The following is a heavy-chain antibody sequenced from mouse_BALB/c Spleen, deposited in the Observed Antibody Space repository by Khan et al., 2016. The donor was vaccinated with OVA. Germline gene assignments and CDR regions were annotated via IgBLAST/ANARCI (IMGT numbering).Heavy chain of an antibody. D-gene: IGHD2-14*01. CDR2: INTHSGVP. CDR1: GYTFTTAG. CDR3: ARGGAAYYRNDGSAMED. J-gene: IGHJ4*01. V-gene: IGHV9-4*02. Sequence: QIQLVQSGPELKKPGETVRISCKASGYTFTTAGIQWVQKMPGKGLKWIGWINTHSGVPKYAEDFKGRFAFSLEISVNTAYLQITNLKNEDTATXFYARGGAAYYRNDGSAMEDWGQGTSVTVSS.